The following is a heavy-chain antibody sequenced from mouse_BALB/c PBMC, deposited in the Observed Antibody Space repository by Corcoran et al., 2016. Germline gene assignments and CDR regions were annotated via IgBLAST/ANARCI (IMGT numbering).Heavy chain of an antibody. D-gene: IGHD2-14*01. CDR2: IYPGSGNT. Sequence: QIQLQQSGPELVKPGASVKISCKASSYTFTDYYLSWVKQKPGQGLEWIGWIYPGSGNTKYNEKFKGKATLTVDTSSSTAYMQLSSLTSEDTAVYFCAKAYYRYDDYAMDYWGQGTSVTVSS. J-gene: IGHJ4*01. CDR3: AKAYYRYDDYAMDY. V-gene: IGHV1-84*02. CDR1: SYTFTDYY.